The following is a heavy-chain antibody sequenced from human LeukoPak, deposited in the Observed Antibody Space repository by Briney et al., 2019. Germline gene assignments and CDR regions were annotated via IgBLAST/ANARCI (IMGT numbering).Heavy chain of an antibody. Sequence: SVNVSCKASGGTFSIYAISWVRQAPGQGLEWMGGIIPIFGTANYAQKFQGRVTITADESTSTAYMELSSLRSEDTAVYYCARSGDSSGNYYYGMDVWGQGTTVTVSS. D-gene: IGHD6-19*01. CDR1: GGTFSIYA. CDR2: IIPIFGTA. CDR3: ARSGDSSGNYYYGMDV. V-gene: IGHV1-69*13. J-gene: IGHJ6*02.